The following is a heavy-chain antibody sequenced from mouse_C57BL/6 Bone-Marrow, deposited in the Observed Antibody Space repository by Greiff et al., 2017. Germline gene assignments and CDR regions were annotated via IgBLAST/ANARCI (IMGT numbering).Heavy chain of an antibody. Sequence: VQLQQSGAELVRPGTSVKMSCKASGYTFTNYWIGWAKQRPGHGLEWIGDIYPGGGYTNYNEKFKGKATLTADKSSSTAYMQFSSLTSEDSAIYYCARYYYGYHWYFEVWGTGTTVTVSS. D-gene: IGHD2-2*01. CDR3: ARYYYGYHWYFEV. V-gene: IGHV1-63*01. J-gene: IGHJ1*03. CDR1: GYTFTNYW. CDR2: IYPGGGYT.